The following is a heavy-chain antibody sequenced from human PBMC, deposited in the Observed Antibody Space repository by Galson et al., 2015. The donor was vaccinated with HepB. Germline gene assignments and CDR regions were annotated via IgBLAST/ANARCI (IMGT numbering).Heavy chain of an antibody. J-gene: IGHJ4*02. CDR1: GFTFSSHA. CDR3: ASGESGLYVWGSYRQFPFDY. CDR2: ISYDGSNK. V-gene: IGHV3-30-3*01. Sequence: SLRLSCAASGFTFSSHAMHWVRQAPGKGLEWVAVISYDGSNKYYADSGKGRFTISRDNSKNTLYLQMNSLRAEDTAVYYCASGESGLYVWGSYRQFPFDYWGQGTLVTVSS. D-gene: IGHD3-16*02.